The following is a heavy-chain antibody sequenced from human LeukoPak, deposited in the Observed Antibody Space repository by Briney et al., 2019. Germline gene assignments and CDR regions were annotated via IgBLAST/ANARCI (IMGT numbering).Heavy chain of an antibody. Sequence: GESLKISCKGSGYSFTSYWISWVRQMPGKGLEWMGRIDPSDSYTNYSPSFQGHVTISADKSINTAYLQWSSLKASDTAMYYCARESIAAAPEGYWGQGTLVTVSS. CDR1: GYSFTSYW. V-gene: IGHV5-10-1*01. D-gene: IGHD6-13*01. J-gene: IGHJ4*02. CDR3: ARESIAAAPEGY. CDR2: IDPSDSYT.